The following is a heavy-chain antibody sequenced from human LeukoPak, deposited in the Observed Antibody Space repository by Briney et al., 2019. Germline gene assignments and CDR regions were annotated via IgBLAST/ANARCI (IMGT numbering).Heavy chain of an antibody. D-gene: IGHD5-18*01. V-gene: IGHV4-39*07. Sequence: TSETLSLTCTVSGGSISSSSYYWGWIRQPPGKGLEWIGSIYYSGSTYYNPSLKSRVTISIDTSKNQFFLKLSSVTAADTAVYYCAREDGTSMDNAFDIWGQGTMVTVSS. J-gene: IGHJ3*02. CDR3: AREDGTSMDNAFDI. CDR1: GGSISSSSYY. CDR2: IYYSGST.